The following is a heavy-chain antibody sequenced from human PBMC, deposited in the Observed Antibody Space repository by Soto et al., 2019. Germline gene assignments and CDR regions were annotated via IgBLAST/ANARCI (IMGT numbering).Heavy chain of an antibody. CDR2: IYYSGST. CDR1: GDSISSSSYY. Sequence: NPSETLSLTCTVSGDSISSSSYYWGWIRQPPGKGLEWIGSIYYSGSTYYNPSLKSRVTISVDTSKNQFSLKLSSVTAADTAVYYCARLGYYDSSGYYVGYWGQGTLVTVSS. D-gene: IGHD3-22*01. CDR3: ARLGYYDSSGYYVGY. V-gene: IGHV4-39*01. J-gene: IGHJ4*02.